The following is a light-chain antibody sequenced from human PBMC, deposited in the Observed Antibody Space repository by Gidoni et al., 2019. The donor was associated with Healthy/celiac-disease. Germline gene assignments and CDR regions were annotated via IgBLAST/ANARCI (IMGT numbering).Light chain of an antibody. V-gene: IGKV4-1*01. CDR2: WAS. Sequence: DIVMTQSPAYLSVSLGERATINCKSSQSVLYSSNNKNYLAWYQQKPGQPPKLLIYWASTRESGVPDRFSGSGSGTDFTLTISSLQAEDVAVYYCQQYYSTHWTFGQGTKVEIK. CDR3: QQYYSTHWT. J-gene: IGKJ1*01. CDR1: QSVLYSSNNKNY.